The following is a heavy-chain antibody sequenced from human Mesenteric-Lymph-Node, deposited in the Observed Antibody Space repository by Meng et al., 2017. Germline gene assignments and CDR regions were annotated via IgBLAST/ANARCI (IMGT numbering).Heavy chain of an antibody. CDR2: INHSGST. J-gene: IGHJ2*01. CDR3: ARNSGSYSHRYWYFDL. D-gene: IGHD1-26*01. V-gene: IGHV4-34*01. CDR1: GGSFSDYY. Sequence: QVQLQQWGAGLLTPSAPLSLTCAVYGGSFSDYYWSWIRQPPGKGLEWIGEINHSGSTNYNPSLKSRVTISVDTSKNQFSLILSSVTAADTAVYFCARNSGSYSHRYWYFDLWGRGTLVTVSS.